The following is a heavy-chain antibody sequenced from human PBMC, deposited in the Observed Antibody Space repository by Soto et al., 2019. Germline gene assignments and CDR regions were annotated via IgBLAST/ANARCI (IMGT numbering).Heavy chain of an antibody. V-gene: IGHV3-21*01. J-gene: IGHJ4*02. Sequence: PGGSLRLSCAASGFTFSSYSMNWVRQAPGKGLEWVSSISSSSSYIYYADSVKGRFTISRDNAKNSLYLQMNSLRAEDTAVYYCASRYGDYADFDYWGQGTLVTVSS. D-gene: IGHD4-17*01. CDR2: ISSSSSYI. CDR1: GFTFSSYS. CDR3: ASRYGDYADFDY.